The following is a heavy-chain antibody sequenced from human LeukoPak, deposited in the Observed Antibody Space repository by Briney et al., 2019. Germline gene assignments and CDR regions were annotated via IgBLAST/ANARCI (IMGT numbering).Heavy chain of an antibody. Sequence: SETLSLTCGVSGGSITSTNWWSWVRQPPGQRLEWIGEDSLSGLTNYNPSLSSRIIMALDTSKNHLSLHLTSVTAADTAVYYCSRENGAFSPFGYWGQGYLVTVLS. CDR2: DSLSGLT. V-gene: IGHV4-4*02. CDR3: SRENGAFSPFGY. CDR1: GGSITSTNW. J-gene: IGHJ4*02. D-gene: IGHD2-8*01.